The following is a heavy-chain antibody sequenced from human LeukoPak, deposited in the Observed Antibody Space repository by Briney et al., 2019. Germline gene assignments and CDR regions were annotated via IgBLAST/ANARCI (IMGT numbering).Heavy chain of an antibody. D-gene: IGHD6-6*01. V-gene: IGHV1-24*01. CDR1: GYTLTELS. Sequence: GASVKASCKVSGYTLTELSMHWVRQAPGKGLEWMGGFDPEDGETIYAQKFQGRVTMTEDTSTDTAYMELSSLRSEDTAVYYCATVYRSSEGVNWFDPWGQGTLVTVSS. CDR2: FDPEDGET. J-gene: IGHJ5*02. CDR3: ATVYRSSEGVNWFDP.